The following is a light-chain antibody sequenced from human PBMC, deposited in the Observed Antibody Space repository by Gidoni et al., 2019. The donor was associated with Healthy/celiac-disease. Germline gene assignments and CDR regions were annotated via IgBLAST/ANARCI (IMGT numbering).Light chain of an antibody. CDR3: QQYGSSPPLT. J-gene: IGKJ4*01. V-gene: IGKV3-20*01. Sequence: EIVLTQSPDTLSLSPGERATLSCRASQSVSSNYLAWYQQTPGQAPRLLIYGASSRATGIPDRFSGSGSGTDFTLTISRLEPEDFAIYYCQQYGSSPPLTFGGGTKVEIK. CDR2: GAS. CDR1: QSVSSNY.